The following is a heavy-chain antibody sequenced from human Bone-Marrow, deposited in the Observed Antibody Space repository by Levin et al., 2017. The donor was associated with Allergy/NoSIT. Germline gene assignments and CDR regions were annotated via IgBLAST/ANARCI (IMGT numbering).Heavy chain of an antibody. D-gene: IGHD3/OR15-3a*01. Sequence: GESLKISCAASGFTFSSYWMSWVRQAPGKGLEWVANIKQDGSEKYYVDSVKGRFTISRDNAKNSLYLQMNSLRAEDTAVYYCARDQGLWPFDYWGQGTLVTVSS. J-gene: IGHJ4*02. CDR1: GFTFSSYW. CDR3: ARDQGLWPFDY. CDR2: IKQDGSEK. V-gene: IGHV3-7*04.